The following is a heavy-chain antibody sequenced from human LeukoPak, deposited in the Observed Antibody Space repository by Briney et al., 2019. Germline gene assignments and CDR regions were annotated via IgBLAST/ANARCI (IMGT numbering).Heavy chain of an antibody. CDR2: IRSEANSYTT. J-gene: IGHJ4*02. Sequence: PGGSLRLSCGASGFIFSVSGINWVRQASGQGLEWVGRIRSEANSYTTTYAASVRGRFTVSRDGSKNTAYLQMNSLKTEDTAVYYCARGGTTDQYFDYWGQGILVTVSS. D-gene: IGHD1-14*01. V-gene: IGHV3-73*01. CDR1: GFIFSVSG. CDR3: ARGGTTDQYFDY.